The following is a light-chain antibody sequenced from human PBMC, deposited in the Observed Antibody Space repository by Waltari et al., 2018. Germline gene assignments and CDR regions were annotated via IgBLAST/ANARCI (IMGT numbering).Light chain of an antibody. CDR3: QSYDSSLSGSDVV. CDR1: SSNIGAPYD. Sequence: QSVLTQPPSVSGAPGQRVTIPCTGSSSNIGAPYDVHWYRQLPGTAPKLLIFGNSNRPSGVPDRFSGSKSGTSASLAITGLQAEDEADYYGQSYDSSLSGSDVVFGGGTKLTVL. CDR2: GNS. V-gene: IGLV1-40*01. J-gene: IGLJ2*01.